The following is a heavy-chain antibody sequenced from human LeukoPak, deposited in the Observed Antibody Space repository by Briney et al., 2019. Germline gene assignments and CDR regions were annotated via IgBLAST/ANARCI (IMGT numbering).Heavy chain of an antibody. CDR2: IYYSGSI. J-gene: IGHJ4*02. Sequence: SETLSLTCTVSGASISTYYWSWIRQPPGKGLEWIGYIYYSGSINYNPSLKSRVTISVDTSKNQFSLKLSSVTAADTAVYYCARDRPSVGFDYWGQGTLVTVSS. CDR3: ARDRPSVGFDY. CDR1: GASISTYY. V-gene: IGHV4-59*01.